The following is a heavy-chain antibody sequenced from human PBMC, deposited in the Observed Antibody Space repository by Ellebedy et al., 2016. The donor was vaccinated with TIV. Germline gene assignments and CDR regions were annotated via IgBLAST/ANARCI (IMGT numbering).Heavy chain of an antibody. CDR1: GFIVSTNH. CDR3: AKGSFPFGDKSERIYSFQY. J-gene: IGHJ4*02. Sequence: GESLKISCTASGFIVSTNHMSWVRQAPGKGLEWVGGYTNYADSVKGRFTISTHNSRNTLYLQMTNLRTEDTAVYYCAKGSFPFGDKSERIYSFQYWGRGTLVTVSS. CDR2: GYT. D-gene: IGHD3-10*01. V-gene: IGHV3-53*04.